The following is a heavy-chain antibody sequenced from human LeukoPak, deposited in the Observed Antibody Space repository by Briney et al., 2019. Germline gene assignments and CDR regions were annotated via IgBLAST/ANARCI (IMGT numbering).Heavy chain of an antibody. CDR2: IYYSGST. J-gene: IGHJ6*03. CDR1: GGSISSSSYY. D-gene: IGHD3-22*01. V-gene: IGHV4-39*01. Sequence: SETLSLTCTVSGGSISSSSYYWGWIRQPPGKGLEWIGSIYYSGSTYYNPSLKSRVTISVNTSKNQFSLKLSSVTAADTAVYYCARPSLGGYSHYYMDVWGKGTTVTVSS. CDR3: ARPSLGGYSHYYMDV.